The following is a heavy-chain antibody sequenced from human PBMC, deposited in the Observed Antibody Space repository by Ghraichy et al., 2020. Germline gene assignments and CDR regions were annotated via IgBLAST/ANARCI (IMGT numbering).Heavy chain of an antibody. D-gene: IGHD3-22*01. J-gene: IGHJ4*02. Sequence: LSLTCAASGFTFSSYWMNWVRQAPGKGLEWVANIKQDGSEIYYVDSVKGRFTISRDNAKNSLYLRMSSLRAEDTAVYYCTRDAYYYHSSGYYPYFDYWGQGTLVTFSS. CDR3: TRDAYYYHSSGYYPYFDY. CDR2: IKQDGSEI. V-gene: IGHV3-7*01. CDR1: GFTFSSYW.